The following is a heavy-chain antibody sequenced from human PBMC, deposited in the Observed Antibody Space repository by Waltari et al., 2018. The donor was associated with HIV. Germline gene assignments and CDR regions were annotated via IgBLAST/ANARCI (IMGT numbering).Heavy chain of an antibody. CDR3: ARLMSTTRFDS. D-gene: IGHD1-7*01. CDR1: GYSITSAHY. Sequence: QVQLQESGPGLVKPSETLSLTCRVSGYSITSAHYWGWIRQPPGKGLQWIGSISHSGKTYYDPTLKSRINISRDTSKNLFSLEPTSVTAADTAVYYCARLMSTTRFDSWGHGTLVSVSS. V-gene: IGHV4-38-2*01. CDR2: ISHSGKT. J-gene: IGHJ4*01.